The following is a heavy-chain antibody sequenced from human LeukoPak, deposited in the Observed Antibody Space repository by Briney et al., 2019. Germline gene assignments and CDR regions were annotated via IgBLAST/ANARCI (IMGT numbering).Heavy chain of an antibody. D-gene: IGHD3-10*01. Sequence: SETLSLTCAVYGGSFSGYYWSWIRQPPGKGLEWIGEINHSGSTNYNPSLKSRVTISVDTSKNQFSLKLSSVTAADTAVYYCARGRGLRFGELSLEFDYWGQGTLVTVSS. CDR3: ARGRGLRFGELSLEFDY. CDR2: INHSGST. CDR1: GGSFSGYY. V-gene: IGHV4-34*01. J-gene: IGHJ4*02.